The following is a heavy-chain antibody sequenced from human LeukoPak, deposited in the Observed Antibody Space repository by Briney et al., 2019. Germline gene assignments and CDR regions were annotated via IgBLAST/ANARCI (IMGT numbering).Heavy chain of an antibody. CDR1: GYSISSGYY. Sequence: SETLSLTCTVSGYSISSGYYWGWIRQPPGKGLEWIGSIYHSGSTYYNPSLKSRVTISVDTSKNQFSLKLSSVTAADTAVYYCARGGVPAAIPPLGYWGQGTLVTVSS. V-gene: IGHV4-38-2*02. CDR3: ARGGVPAAIPPLGY. D-gene: IGHD2-2*02. J-gene: IGHJ4*02. CDR2: IYHSGST.